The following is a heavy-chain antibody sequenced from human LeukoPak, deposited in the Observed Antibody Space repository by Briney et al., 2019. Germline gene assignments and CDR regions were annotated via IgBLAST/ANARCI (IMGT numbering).Heavy chain of an antibody. CDR3: ARGPLTVTRGFDP. J-gene: IGHJ5*02. CDR1: GGSISSYY. Sequence: SETLSLTCTVSGGSISSYYWGWIRQPPGKGLEWIGRIYTSGSTNYNPSLKTRVTMSVDTSKNQFSLKLSSVTAADTAVYYCARGPLTVTRGFDPWGQGTLVTVSS. V-gene: IGHV4-4*07. CDR2: IYTSGST. D-gene: IGHD4-17*01.